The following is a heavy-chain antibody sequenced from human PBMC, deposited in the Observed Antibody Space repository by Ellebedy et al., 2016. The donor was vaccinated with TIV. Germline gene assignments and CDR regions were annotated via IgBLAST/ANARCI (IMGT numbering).Heavy chain of an antibody. CDR2: INVADANT. J-gene: IGHJ6*02. CDR3: ARDRFIVPGTRAYYGMDV. D-gene: IGHD1-26*01. CDR1: GYTFTTFA. V-gene: IGHV1-3*01. Sequence: AASVKVSCKASGYTFTTFAIHWVRQAPGQSPEWMGWINVADANTKYSQKFQGRLTFTRDTSANTVYMHLSSLRSEDSAVYYCARDRFIVPGTRAYYGMDVWGQGTTVTVS.